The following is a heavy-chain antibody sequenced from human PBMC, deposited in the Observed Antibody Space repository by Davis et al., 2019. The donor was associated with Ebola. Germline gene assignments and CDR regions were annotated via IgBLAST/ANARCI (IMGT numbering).Heavy chain of an antibody. V-gene: IGHV4-59*12. J-gene: IGHJ5*02. D-gene: IGHD5-18*01. CDR1: GGSISPYY. Sequence: MPSETLSLTCTVSGGSISPYYWSWIRQPPGKGLEWIGYIYYSGSTKYNLSLKGRVAISVDTSKNQFSLKLSFVTAADTAVYYCAREGGYSFGYWRYNWFDPWGQGTLVTVSS. CDR3: AREGGYSFGYWRYNWFDP. CDR2: IYYSGST.